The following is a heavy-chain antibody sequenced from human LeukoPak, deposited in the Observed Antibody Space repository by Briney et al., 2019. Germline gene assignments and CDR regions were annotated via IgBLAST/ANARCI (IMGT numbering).Heavy chain of an antibody. D-gene: IGHD3-16*01. CDR1: GYTFTGYY. Sequence: GASVKVSCKASGYTFTGYYMHWVRQAPGQGLEWMGWINPNSGGTNYAQTFQGRVTMTRDTSISTAYMELSRLRSDDTAVYYCARGQISGLGDYYYGMDVWGQGTTVTVSS. CDR2: INPNSGGT. J-gene: IGHJ6*02. V-gene: IGHV1-2*02. CDR3: ARGQISGLGDYYYGMDV.